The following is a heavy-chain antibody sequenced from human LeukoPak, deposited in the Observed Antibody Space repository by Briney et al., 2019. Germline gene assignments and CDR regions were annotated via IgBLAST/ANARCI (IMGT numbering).Heavy chain of an antibody. J-gene: IGHJ4*02. CDR3: AKDRRGGYSSSWSDY. D-gene: IGHD6-13*01. V-gene: IGHV3-23*01. Sequence: GGSLRLSCAASGFTFSSYAMSWVRQAPGKGLEWVSAISGSGGSTYYADSVKGQFTISRDNSKNTLYLQMNSLRAEDTAVYYCAKDRRGGYSSSWSDYWGQGTLVTVSS. CDR1: GFTFSSYA. CDR2: ISGSGGST.